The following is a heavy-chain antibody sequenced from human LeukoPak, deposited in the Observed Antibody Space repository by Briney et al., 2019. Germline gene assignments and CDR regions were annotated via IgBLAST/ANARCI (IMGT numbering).Heavy chain of an antibody. D-gene: IGHD4-23*01. Sequence: GGSLRLSCAASGFTFDDYGMSWVRQAPGKGLEWVSNLNWNGGRTGYADSVKGRFTISRDNAKNSLYLQMNSLRAEDTAVYYCARRAGGYSHPYDYWGQGILVTVSS. J-gene: IGHJ4*02. CDR1: GFTFDDYG. V-gene: IGHV3-20*04. CDR2: LNWNGGRT. CDR3: ARRAGGYSHPYDY.